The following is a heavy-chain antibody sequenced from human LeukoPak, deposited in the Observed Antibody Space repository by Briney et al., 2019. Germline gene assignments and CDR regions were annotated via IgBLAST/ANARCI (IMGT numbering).Heavy chain of an antibody. Sequence: PGGSLRLSCAASGFTFSSYWMNWARQAPGRGLEWVASINHNGNVNYYVDSVKGRFTISRDNAKNSLYLQMNSLRAEDTAVYYCARDIEVGDYWGQGTLVTVSS. D-gene: IGHD2-15*01. CDR1: GFTFSSYW. CDR3: ARDIEVGDY. J-gene: IGHJ4*02. V-gene: IGHV3-7*01. CDR2: INHNGNVN.